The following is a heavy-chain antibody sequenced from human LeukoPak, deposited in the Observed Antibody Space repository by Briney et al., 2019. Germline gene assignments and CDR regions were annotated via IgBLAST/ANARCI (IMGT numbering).Heavy chain of an antibody. V-gene: IGHV5-51*01. CDR1: GYRFTNRW. D-gene: IGHD1-26*01. CDR2: IYPGDSDT. Sequence: GESLKISCKGSGYRFTNRWIGWVRQMPGKGLEWMGIIYPGDSDTRYSPSFQGQVTISADKSISTAYLQWSSLKASDTAMYYCTRLPQWGGTYHFDYWGQGTLLTVSS. J-gene: IGHJ4*02. CDR3: TRLPQWGGTYHFDY.